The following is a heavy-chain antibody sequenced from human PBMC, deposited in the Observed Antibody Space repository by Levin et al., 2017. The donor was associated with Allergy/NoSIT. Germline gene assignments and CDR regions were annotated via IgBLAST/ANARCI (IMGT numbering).Heavy chain of an antibody. Sequence: SGGSLRLSCAASGFTFSSYSMNWVRQAPGKGLEWVSSISSSSSYIYYADSVKGRFTISRDNAKNSLYLQMNSLRAEDTAVYYCARDHGDGYNFNWFDPWGQGTLVTVSS. CDR3: ARDHGDGYNFNWFDP. CDR2: ISSSSSYI. D-gene: IGHD5-24*01. J-gene: IGHJ5*02. V-gene: IGHV3-21*01. CDR1: GFTFSSYS.